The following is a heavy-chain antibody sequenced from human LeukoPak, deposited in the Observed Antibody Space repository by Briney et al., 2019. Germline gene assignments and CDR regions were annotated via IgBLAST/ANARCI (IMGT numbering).Heavy chain of an antibody. CDR2: INPNSGGT. D-gene: IGHD3-10*01. V-gene: IGHV1-2*02. CDR3: ERESRYGSGSSLDY. Sequence: GSVKVSCKASGYSFNGYYMHWVRQAPGQGLEWMGCINPNSGGTIYAQKFQGRVTMTRDTSISTAYMEVSRLRSDETAVYYCERESRYGSGSSLDYWGQGTLVAVSS. CDR1: GYSFNGYY. J-gene: IGHJ4*02.